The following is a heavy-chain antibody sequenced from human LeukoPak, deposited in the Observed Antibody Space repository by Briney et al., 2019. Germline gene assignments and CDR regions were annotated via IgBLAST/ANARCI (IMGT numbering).Heavy chain of an antibody. Sequence: SVKVSCKASGGTFSSYAISWVRQAPGQGLEWMGRIIPILGIANYARKFQGRVTITADKSTSTAYMELSSLRSEDTAVYYCARHNYGDYTFDYWGQGTLVTVSS. J-gene: IGHJ4*02. CDR1: GGTFSSYA. CDR2: IIPILGIA. D-gene: IGHD4-17*01. CDR3: ARHNYGDYTFDY. V-gene: IGHV1-69*04.